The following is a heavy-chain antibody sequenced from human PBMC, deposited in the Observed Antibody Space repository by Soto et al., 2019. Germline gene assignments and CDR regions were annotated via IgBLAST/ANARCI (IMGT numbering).Heavy chain of an antibody. V-gene: IGHV3-33*01. CDR1: GFTFSSYG. D-gene: IGHD6-13*01. CDR2: IWYDGSNK. J-gene: IGHJ6*02. Sequence: GGSLRLSCAASGFTFSSYGMHWVRQAPGKGLEWVAVIWYDGSNKYYADSVKGRFTISRDNSKNTLYLQMNSLRAEDTAVYYCARGPIAGSTTYYYYGMDVWGQGTTVTVSS. CDR3: ARGPIAGSTTYYYYGMDV.